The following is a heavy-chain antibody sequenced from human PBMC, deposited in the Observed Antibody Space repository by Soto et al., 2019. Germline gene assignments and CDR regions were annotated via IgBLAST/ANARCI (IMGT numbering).Heavy chain of an antibody. CDR3: ARAPNWNYVGY. CDR2: INAGNGNT. J-gene: IGHJ4*02. CDR1: GYTFTSYA. Sequence: ASVKVSCKASGYTFTSYAMHWVRQAPGQRLEGMGWINAGNGNTKYSQKFQGRVTITRDTSASTAYMELSSLRSEDTAVYYCARAPNWNYVGYWGQGTLVTVSS. D-gene: IGHD1-20*01. V-gene: IGHV1-3*01.